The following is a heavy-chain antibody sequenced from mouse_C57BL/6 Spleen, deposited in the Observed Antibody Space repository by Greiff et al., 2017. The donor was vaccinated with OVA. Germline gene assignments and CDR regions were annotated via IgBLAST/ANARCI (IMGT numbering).Heavy chain of an antibody. J-gene: IGHJ4*01. Sequence: QVQLKESGPGLVAPSQSLSITCTVSGFSLTSYGVDWVRQPPGKGLEWLGVIWGGGSTNYNSALMSRLSISKDNSKSQVFLKMNSLQTDDTAMYYGAKHDLIYYYGSSYDGYAMDYWGQGTSVTVSS. CDR2: IWGGGST. D-gene: IGHD1-1*01. CDR3: AKHDLIYYYGSSYDGYAMDY. V-gene: IGHV2-9*01. CDR1: GFSLTSYG.